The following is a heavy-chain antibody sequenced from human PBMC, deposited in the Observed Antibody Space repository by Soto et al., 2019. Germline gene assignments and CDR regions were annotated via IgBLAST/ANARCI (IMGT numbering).Heavy chain of an antibody. CDR3: ARKPGSYYYYGMDV. V-gene: IGHV1-3*01. D-gene: IGHD2-15*01. CDR2: INAGNGNT. Sequence: ASVKVSCKASGYTFTSYAMHWVRQAPGQGLEWMGWINAGNGNTKYSQKFQGRVTITRDTSASTAYMELSSLRSEDTAVYYCARKPGSYYYYGMDVWGQGTTVTVSS. J-gene: IGHJ6*02. CDR1: GYTFTSYA.